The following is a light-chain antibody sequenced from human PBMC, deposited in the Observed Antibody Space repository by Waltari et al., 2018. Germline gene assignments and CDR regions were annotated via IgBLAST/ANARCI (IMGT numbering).Light chain of an antibody. V-gene: IGLV2-14*01. CDR3: NSFTTSATHV. CDR1: SSHIGAYNH. J-gene: IGLJ1*01. Sequence: QSALTQPASVSGSPGQSIAISCTGTSSHIGAYNHVYCYQQHPGKAPKLIIYEVSNRPSGVSTRFSGSKSGNTASLTISGLQAEDEADYYCNSFTTSATHVFGTGTKVSVL. CDR2: EVS.